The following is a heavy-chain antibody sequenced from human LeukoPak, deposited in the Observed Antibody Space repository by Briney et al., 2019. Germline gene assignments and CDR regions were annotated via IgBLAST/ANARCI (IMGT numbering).Heavy chain of an antibody. V-gene: IGHV4-59*01. J-gene: IGHJ6*03. CDR2: IYYSGST. CDR1: GGSISSYY. D-gene: IGHD2-15*01. Sequence: SETLSLTCTVSGGSISSYYWTWIRQPPGKGLEWIGYIYYSGSTNYNPSLKSRVTIPVDTSKNQFSLKLTSVTAADTAVYYCARAPLYCSGGSCWYYSYYYYYMDVWGKGTTVTVSS. CDR3: ARAPLYCSGGSCWYYSYYYYYMDV.